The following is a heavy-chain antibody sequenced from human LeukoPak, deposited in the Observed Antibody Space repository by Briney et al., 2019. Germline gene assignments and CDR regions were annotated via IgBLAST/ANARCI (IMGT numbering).Heavy chain of an antibody. CDR2: INPNNGNT. D-gene: IGHD2-15*01. V-gene: IGHV1-18*04. CDR3: ARDVGQYCSGGSCYPLHY. J-gene: IGHJ4*02. Sequence: ASVKVSCKTSGYTFTSYGISWVRQAPGQGLEWMGWINPNNGNTDYAQGLQGRLTVTKATSTSTAYMELRSLRSDDTALYYCARDVGQYCSGGSCYPLHYWGQGTLVTVSS. CDR1: GYTFTSYG.